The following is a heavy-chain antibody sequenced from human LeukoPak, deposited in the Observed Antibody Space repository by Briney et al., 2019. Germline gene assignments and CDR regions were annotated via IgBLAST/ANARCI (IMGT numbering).Heavy chain of an antibody. Sequence: SETLSLTCTVSGDSISSSTYYCGWVRQPPGTGLEWIGNIYYSGSTYYNPSLKSRVTISVDTSNNQFSLKLSSVTAADTAVYYCAKTYGYNPFDYWGQGTLVTVSS. D-gene: IGHD5-24*01. CDR2: IYYSGST. CDR1: GDSISSSTYY. CDR3: AKTYGYNPFDY. V-gene: IGHV4-39*01. J-gene: IGHJ4*02.